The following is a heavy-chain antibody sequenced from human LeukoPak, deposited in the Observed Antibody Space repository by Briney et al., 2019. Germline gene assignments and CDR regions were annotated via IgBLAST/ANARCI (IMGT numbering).Heavy chain of an antibody. D-gene: IGHD2-2*01. CDR2: IIPILGIA. Sequence: SVKVSCKASGCTFSSYAISWVRQAPGQGLEWMGRIIPILGIANYAQKFQGRVTITADKSTSTAYMELSSLRSEDTAVYYCARGGAKAPAATHYYYYGMDVWGQGTTVTVSS. CDR3: ARGGAKAPAATHYYYYGMDV. V-gene: IGHV1-69*04. J-gene: IGHJ6*02. CDR1: GCTFSSYA.